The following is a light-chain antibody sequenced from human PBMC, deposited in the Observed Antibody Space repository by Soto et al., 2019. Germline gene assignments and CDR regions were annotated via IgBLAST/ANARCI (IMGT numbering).Light chain of an antibody. CDR2: EVS. J-gene: IGLJ1*01. CDR3: SSYAGRNNFV. Sequence: QSVLTQPPSASGSPGQSVTISCTGTSSDVGGYKYVSWYQQHPGKAPELMIYEVSKRPSGVPDRFSGSKSGNTASLTVSELQAEDEADYYCSSYAGRNNFVFGTGTKVTVL. CDR1: SSDVGGYKY. V-gene: IGLV2-8*01.